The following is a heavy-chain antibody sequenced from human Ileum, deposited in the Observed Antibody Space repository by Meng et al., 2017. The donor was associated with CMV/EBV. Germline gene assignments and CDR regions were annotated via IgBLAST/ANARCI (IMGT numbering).Heavy chain of an antibody. J-gene: IGHJ4*02. CDR1: GFSFTDYP. V-gene: IGHV3-30*04. CDR2: ISPDEGSK. D-gene: IGHD3-10*01. Sequence: SGFSFTDYPMHWVRQAPGKGLEWVAAISPDEGSKYYADSVKGRFTISRDNSKSTLYLQMNSLKVEDTALYYCARDRGDDWYLPHEYWGQGTLVTVSS. CDR3: ARDRGDDWYLPHEY.